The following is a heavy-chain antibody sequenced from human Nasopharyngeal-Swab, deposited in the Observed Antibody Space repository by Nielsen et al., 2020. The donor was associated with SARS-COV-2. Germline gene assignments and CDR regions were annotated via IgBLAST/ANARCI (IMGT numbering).Heavy chain of an antibody. CDR2: IYYSGST. CDR3: ARQTPNVLLWFGESPLSWFDP. D-gene: IGHD3-10*01. V-gene: IGHV4-30-4*08. Sequence: SETLSLTCTVSRGSISSTGYYWGWIRQPPGKGLEWIGYIYYSGSTYYNPSLKSRVTISVDTSKNQFSLKLSSVTAADTAVYYCARQTPNVLLWFGESPLSWFDPWGQGTLVTVSS. J-gene: IGHJ5*02. CDR1: RGSISSTGYY.